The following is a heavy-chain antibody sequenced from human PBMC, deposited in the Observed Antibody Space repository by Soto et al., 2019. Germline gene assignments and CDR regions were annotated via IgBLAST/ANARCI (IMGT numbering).Heavy chain of an antibody. CDR1: GYTFTSYG. D-gene: IGHD2-2*01. CDR3: ARGGVVVVPAAKATYYYGMDV. Sequence: GASVKVSCKASGYTFTSYGISWVRQAPGQGLEWMGWISAYNGNTNYAQKLQGRVTMTTDTSTSTAYMELRSLRSDDTAVYYCARGGVVVVPAAKATYYYGMDVWGQGTTVTVSS. J-gene: IGHJ6*02. CDR2: ISAYNGNT. V-gene: IGHV1-18*04.